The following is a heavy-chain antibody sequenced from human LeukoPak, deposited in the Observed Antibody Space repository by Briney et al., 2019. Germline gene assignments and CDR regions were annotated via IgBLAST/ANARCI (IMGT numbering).Heavy chain of an antibody. D-gene: IGHD3-16*01. CDR3: ARVAQFWDVDCDY. J-gene: IGHJ4*02. Sequence: PGGSLTHLRGLWGVLQSIFVVLDPPHAREKAREGGAMKRNDGSNAYYEESVKGRFTISRDTSTNNLYMKMKSLRPDDTAVYFCARVAQFWDVDCDYWGRGTLVTVSS. V-gene: IGHV3-30*02. CDR2: KRNDGSNA. CDR1: GVLQSIF.